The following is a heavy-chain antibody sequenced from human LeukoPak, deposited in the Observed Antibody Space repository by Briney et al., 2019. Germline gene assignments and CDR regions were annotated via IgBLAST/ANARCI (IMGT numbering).Heavy chain of an antibody. Sequence: GGSLRLSCTVSGITLSNYGMSWVRQAPGKGLEWVAGLSGSGGGTNYADSVQGRFTISGDNPKNTLYLQMNSLRAEDTAVYFCAKRGVVIRVFLVGFHKEAYYFDSWGQGALVTVSS. J-gene: IGHJ4*02. CDR3: AKRGVVIRVFLVGFHKEAYYFDS. V-gene: IGHV3-23*01. CDR1: GITLSNYG. D-gene: IGHD3-10*01. CDR2: LSGSGGGT.